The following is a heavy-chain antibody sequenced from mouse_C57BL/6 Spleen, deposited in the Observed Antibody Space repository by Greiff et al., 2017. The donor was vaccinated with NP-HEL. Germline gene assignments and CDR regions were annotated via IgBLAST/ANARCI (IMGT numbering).Heavy chain of an antibody. CDR3: ARRDYYYGSSYEGAMDY. Sequence: EVQLQQSGTVLARPGASVKMSCKTSGYTFTSYWMHWVKQRPGQGLEWIGAIYPGNSDTSYNQKFKGKAKLTAVTSASTAYMELSSLTTEDSAIYYCARRDYYYGSSYEGAMDYWGQGTSVTVSS. CDR2: IYPGNSDT. V-gene: IGHV1-5*01. CDR1: GYTFTSYW. D-gene: IGHD1-1*01. J-gene: IGHJ4*01.